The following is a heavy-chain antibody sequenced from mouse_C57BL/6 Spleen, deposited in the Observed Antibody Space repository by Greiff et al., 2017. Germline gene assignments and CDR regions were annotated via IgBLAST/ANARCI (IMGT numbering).Heavy chain of an antibody. D-gene: IGHD1-1*01. Sequence: QVQLKQPGAELVMPGASVKLSCKASGYTFTSYWMHWVKQRPGQGLEWIGEIDPSDSYTNYNQKFKGKSTLTVDKSSSTAYMQLSSLTSEDSAVYYCARYYGSSHPYWYFDVWGTGTTVTVSS. J-gene: IGHJ1*03. CDR1: GYTFTSYW. CDR3: ARYYGSSHPYWYFDV. CDR2: IDPSDSYT. V-gene: IGHV1-69*01.